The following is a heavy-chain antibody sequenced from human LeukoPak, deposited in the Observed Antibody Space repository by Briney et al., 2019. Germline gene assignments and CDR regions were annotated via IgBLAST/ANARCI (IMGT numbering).Heavy chain of an antibody. CDR3: ARYRYSSGWPNWFDP. CDR1: GGSISSSNYY. V-gene: IGHV4-39*02. Sequence: PSETLSLTCTVSGGSISSSNYYWAGIRQPPGKGLEGIGTIYYSWNTYYNPSLKSRVTLSVDASKNHFSLRLSSVTGADTAVYYCARYRYSSGWPNWFDPWGQGTLVTVSS. J-gene: IGHJ5*02. CDR2: IYYSWNT. D-gene: IGHD6-19*01.